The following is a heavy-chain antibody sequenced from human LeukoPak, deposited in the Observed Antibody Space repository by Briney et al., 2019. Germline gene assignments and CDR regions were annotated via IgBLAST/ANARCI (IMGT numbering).Heavy chain of an antibody. CDR3: AKVTYYDFWSGPTGLDY. CDR1: GFSFSNYA. Sequence: GGSLRLSCAASGFSFSNYAMSWVRQAPGKGLEWVSGISGSGHSSYYADSVKGRFTISRDNSKNTLWLQMNSLGAEDTAVYYCAKVTYYDFWSGPTGLDYWGQGTLVTVSS. V-gene: IGHV3-23*01. D-gene: IGHD3-3*01. CDR2: ISGSGHSS. J-gene: IGHJ4*02.